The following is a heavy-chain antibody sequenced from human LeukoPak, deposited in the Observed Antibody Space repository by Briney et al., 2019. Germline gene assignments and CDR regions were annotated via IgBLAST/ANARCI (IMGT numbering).Heavy chain of an antibody. D-gene: IGHD3-22*01. CDR1: GFTFSSYS. CDR3: ARGARVGGGSGYDY. CDR2: ISSSSSYI. Sequence: GGSLRLSCAASGFTFSSYSMNWVRQAPGKGLEWVSSISSSSSYIYYADSVKGRFTISRDNAKNSLYLQMNSLRAEDTAVYYCARGARVGGGSGYDYWGQGTLVTVSS. J-gene: IGHJ4*02. V-gene: IGHV3-21*01.